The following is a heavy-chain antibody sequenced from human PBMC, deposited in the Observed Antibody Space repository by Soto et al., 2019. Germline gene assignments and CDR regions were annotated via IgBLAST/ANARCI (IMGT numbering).Heavy chain of an antibody. Sequence: GGSLRLSCVASGFTFSSYWMHWVRQAPGKGLGWGPRINSDGSSTSDADYVKGRFTISRDNAKNTLYLQMNSLRAEDTAVYYCDTALALTANDYWGQGTLVTVSS. CDR3: DTALALTANDY. CDR1: GFTFSSYW. CDR2: INSDGSST. J-gene: IGHJ4*02. V-gene: IGHV3-74*01. D-gene: IGHD5-18*01.